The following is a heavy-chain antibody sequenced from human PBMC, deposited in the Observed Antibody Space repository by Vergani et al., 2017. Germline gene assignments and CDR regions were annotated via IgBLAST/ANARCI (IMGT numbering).Heavy chain of an antibody. CDR2: ISVYNGET. CDR1: GYTFRNYG. V-gene: IGHV1-18*04. D-gene: IGHD1-26*01. J-gene: IGHJ4*02. CDR3: ARDRGNSGDYNFDY. Sequence: QVQLVQSGAEVKKPGASVKVSCEGSGYTFRNYGISWVRQAPGEGLEWVGWISVYNGETKFAQKFQGRVTLTRDTSTDTAYMEMGSLRSDDTAVYYCARDRGNSGDYNFDYWGQGTLVTVSS.